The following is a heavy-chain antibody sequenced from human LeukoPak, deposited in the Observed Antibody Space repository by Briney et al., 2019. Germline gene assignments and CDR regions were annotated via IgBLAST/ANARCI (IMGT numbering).Heavy chain of an antibody. Sequence: SETLSLTCAVYGGSFSGYYWSWIRQPPGKGLEWIGEINHSGSINYNPSLKSRVTISVDTSKNQFSLKLSSVTAADTAVYYCARGARRWLQFAGIYFDYWGQGTLVTVSS. V-gene: IGHV4-34*01. CDR2: INHSGSI. CDR3: ARGARRWLQFAGIYFDY. J-gene: IGHJ4*02. D-gene: IGHD5-24*01. CDR1: GGSFSGYY.